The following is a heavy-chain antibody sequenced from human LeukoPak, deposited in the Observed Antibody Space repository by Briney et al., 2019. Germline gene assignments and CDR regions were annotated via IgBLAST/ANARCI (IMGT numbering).Heavy chain of an antibody. CDR1: GFTFSSYW. CDR2: IKQDGSEK. Sequence: GGSLRLSCAASGFTFSSYWMSWVRQAPGKGLEWVANIKQDGSEKYYVDSVKGRFTNSRDNAKNSLYLQMNSLGAEDTAVYYCARIPEYSSSWFFDYWGQGTLVTVSS. D-gene: IGHD6-13*01. J-gene: IGHJ4*02. CDR3: ARIPEYSSSWFFDY. V-gene: IGHV3-7*01.